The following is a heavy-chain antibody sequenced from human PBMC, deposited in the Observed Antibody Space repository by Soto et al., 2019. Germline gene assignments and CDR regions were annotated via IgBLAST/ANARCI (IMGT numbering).Heavy chain of an antibody. Sequence: PGGSLRLSCVVSGFSFSSVWMTWVRQAPGKGLECVANIKYDGSEEYYVDSVKGRFTISRDNAKNSLYLQMNSLRDEDSAVYYCAKARGSYYYDSSGYFPWNYWGQETLVTVSS. CDR1: GFSFSSVW. V-gene: IGHV3-7*01. D-gene: IGHD3-22*01. CDR2: IKYDGSEE. J-gene: IGHJ4*02. CDR3: AKARGSYYYDSSGYFPWNY.